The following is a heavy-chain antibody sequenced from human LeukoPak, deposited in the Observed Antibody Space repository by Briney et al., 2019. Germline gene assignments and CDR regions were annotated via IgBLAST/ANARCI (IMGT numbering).Heavy chain of an antibody. V-gene: IGHV3-74*03. CDR2: INSDGSST. CDR1: GFAFRNYW. J-gene: IGHJ4*02. Sequence: PGGSLRLSCAASGFAFRNYWMHWARQAPGKGLVWVSRINSDGSSTKYADSVKGRFTISRDNTKNTLYLQMNSLRAEDTAVYYCARDQGGGRYYGEDYWGQGTLVTVSS. D-gene: IGHD3-10*01. CDR3: ARDQGGGRYYGEDY.